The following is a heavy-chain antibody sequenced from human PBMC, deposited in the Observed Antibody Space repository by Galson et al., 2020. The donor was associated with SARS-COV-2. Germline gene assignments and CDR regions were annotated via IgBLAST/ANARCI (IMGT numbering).Heavy chain of an antibody. CDR3: ASLVPAGVGLYCFDP. V-gene: IGHV4-39*01. CDR1: GGFITSSSYY. D-gene: IGHD2-15*01. J-gene: IGHJ5*02. Sequence: SETLSLTCTVSGGFITSSSYYWGWIRQTPGKGLEYIGSIHYSANSYYNPTLKGRVTLSIDPSKSHFFLKVKSVTAADTAVYYCASLVPAGVGLYCFDPWGQGTPVTVSS. CDR2: IHYSANS.